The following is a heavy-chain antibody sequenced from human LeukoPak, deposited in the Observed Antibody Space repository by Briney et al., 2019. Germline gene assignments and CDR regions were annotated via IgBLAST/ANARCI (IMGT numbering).Heavy chain of an antibody. V-gene: IGHV3-21*01. J-gene: IGHJ4*02. D-gene: IGHD3-10*01. CDR1: GFPFKSYS. CDR3: AKDYYGSGSYYNLFDY. Sequence: GGPLRLSWAASGFPFKSYSMNWGRQAPGKGLGWGSSIISSSSYIYYADSVKGRFTISRDNAKTSLYLQMNSLRAEDTAVYYCAKDYYGSGSYYNLFDYWGQGTLVTVSS. CDR2: IISSSSYI.